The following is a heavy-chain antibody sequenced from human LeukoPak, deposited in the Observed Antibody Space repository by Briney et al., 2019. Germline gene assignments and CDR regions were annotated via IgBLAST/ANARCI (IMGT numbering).Heavy chain of an antibody. D-gene: IGHD3-9*01. CDR3: ARFPTTGNYDY. Sequence: SETLSLTCTVSGGSISGGGYYWSWIRQHPGKGLEWIGYIHYSGSTYYNPSLKSRVTISVDTSKNQFSLRLNSVTAADTAVYSCARFPTTGNYDYWGPGTLVTVSS. CDR1: GGSISGGGYY. CDR2: IHYSGST. V-gene: IGHV4-31*03. J-gene: IGHJ4*02.